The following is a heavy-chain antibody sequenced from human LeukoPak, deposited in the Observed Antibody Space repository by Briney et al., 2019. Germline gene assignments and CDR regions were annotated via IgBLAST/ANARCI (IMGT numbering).Heavy chain of an antibody. V-gene: IGHV3-21*01. CDR1: GFTFNTYS. CDR3: ARIGSGLDY. Sequence: SGGSLRLSCAASGFTFNTYSMNWARQAPGKGLEWVSSISSSSGSIYYADSVKGRFTISRDNAKNSLYLQMNSLRAEDTAVYYCARIGSGLDYWGQGTLVTVSS. J-gene: IGHJ4*02. D-gene: IGHD3-3*01. CDR2: ISSSSGSI.